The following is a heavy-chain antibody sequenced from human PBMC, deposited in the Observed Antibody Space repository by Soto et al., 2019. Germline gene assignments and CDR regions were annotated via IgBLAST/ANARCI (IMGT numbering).Heavy chain of an antibody. CDR1: GYTFTTYG. CDR3: ARGPTDYYDNSGDYFLDY. CDR2: ISTYNGNT. V-gene: IGHV1-18*01. Sequence: QVQLVQSGAEVKKPGASVKVSCKASGYTFTTYGMSWVRQAPGQGLDRMGRISTYNGNTKYAERLQGRVTMTTDTTTSTAYMELRSLRSDDTAVYYCARGPTDYYDNSGDYFLDYWGQGTLVTVSS. D-gene: IGHD3-22*01. J-gene: IGHJ4*02.